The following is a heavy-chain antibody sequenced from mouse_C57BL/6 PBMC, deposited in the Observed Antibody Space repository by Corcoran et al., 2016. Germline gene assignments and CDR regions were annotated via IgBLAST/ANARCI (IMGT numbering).Heavy chain of an antibody. J-gene: IGHJ1*03. Sequence: QVQLQQSGAELVKPGASVKISCKASGYAFSSYWMNWVKQRPGKGLEWIGQIYPGVGDTNYNGKFKGKATLTADKSSSTAYIQLSSLTSEDSAVYFCARHYDYDVGYFDVWGTGTTVTVSS. CDR3: ARHYDYDVGYFDV. CDR2: IYPGVGDT. V-gene: IGHV1-80*01. CDR1: GYAFSSYW. D-gene: IGHD2-4*01.